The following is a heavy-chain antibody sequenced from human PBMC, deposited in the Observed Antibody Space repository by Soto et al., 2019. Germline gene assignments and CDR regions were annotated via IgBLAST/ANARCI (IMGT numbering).Heavy chain of an antibody. CDR1: GFTFSSYA. CDR3: ARPPHRPMSSGSGTQFYYYYGMDV. Sequence: GGSLRLSCAASGFTFSSYAMHWVRQAPGKGLEWVAVISYDGSNKYYADSVKGRFTISRDNSKNTLYLQMNSLRAEDTAVYYCARPPHRPMSSGSGTQFYYYYGMDVWGQGTTVTVSS. CDR2: ISYDGSNK. V-gene: IGHV3-30-3*01. J-gene: IGHJ6*02. D-gene: IGHD3-10*01.